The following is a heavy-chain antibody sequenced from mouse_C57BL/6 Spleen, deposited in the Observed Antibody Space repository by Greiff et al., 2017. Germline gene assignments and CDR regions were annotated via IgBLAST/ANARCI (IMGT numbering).Heavy chain of an antibody. V-gene: IGHV1-22*01. J-gene: IGHJ4*01. D-gene: IGHD2-3*01. Sequence: EVQLQQSGPELVKPGASVKMSCKASGYTFTDYNMHWVKQSPGKSLEWIGYITPNNGGTSYNQKFKGKATLTVNKSSSTAYMELRSLTSEESAVYYCERKGGWLLREVGYAMGYWGQGTSVTGSS. CDR2: ITPNNGGT. CDR3: ERKGGWLLREVGYAMGY. CDR1: GYTFTDYN.